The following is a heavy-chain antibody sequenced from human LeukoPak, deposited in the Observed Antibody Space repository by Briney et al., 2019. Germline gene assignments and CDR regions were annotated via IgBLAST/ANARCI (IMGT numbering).Heavy chain of an antibody. CDR1: GFTFSSYA. J-gene: IGHJ4*02. Sequence: GGSLRLSCAASGFTFSSYAMSWVRQAPGKGLEWVSAISGSGGATYYADSVKGRFTISRDNSKNTLYLQMNSLRAEDTVVYYCAKWGSGSYADYWGQGTLVTVSS. CDR2: ISGSGGAT. CDR3: AKWGSGSYADY. V-gene: IGHV3-23*01. D-gene: IGHD3-10*01.